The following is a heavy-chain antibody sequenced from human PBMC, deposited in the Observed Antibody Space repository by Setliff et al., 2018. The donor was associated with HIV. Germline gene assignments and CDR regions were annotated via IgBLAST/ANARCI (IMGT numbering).Heavy chain of an antibody. CDR2: ITYSGSA. Sequence: SETLSLTCTVSSGSISSDDYYWNWIRQPPGKGLEWIGYITYSGSAYYKPSLKSRVTMSVDSSKNQFSLKVNSVTAADTAVYYCARLRPSVADRSYFDHWGQGTLVTVSS. CDR1: SGSISSDDYY. V-gene: IGHV4-30-4*08. D-gene: IGHD6-19*01. CDR3: ARLRPSVADRSYFDH. J-gene: IGHJ4*02.